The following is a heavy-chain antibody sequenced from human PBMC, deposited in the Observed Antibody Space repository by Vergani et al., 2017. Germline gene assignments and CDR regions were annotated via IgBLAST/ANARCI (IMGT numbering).Heavy chain of an antibody. V-gene: IGHV3-23*01. CDR1: GFTFNSYA. J-gene: IGHJ3*01. D-gene: IGHD2-2*01. CDR3: ARMSGXTSCPYGGGAFDV. CDR2: INNNGGST. Sequence: QLLESGGGLIQPGGSLRLSCAASGFTFNSYAMTWVRQAPGKGLEWVSGINNNGGSTYYADSVKGRFTISRDNSKNTQYLQMTDLRAEDTATYYCARMSGXTSCPYGGGAFDVWGHGKMVTVSS.